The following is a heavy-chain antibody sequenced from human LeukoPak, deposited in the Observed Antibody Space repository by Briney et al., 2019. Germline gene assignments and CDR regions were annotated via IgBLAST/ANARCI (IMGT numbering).Heavy chain of an antibody. CDR3: GRAMDV. Sequence: PGGSLRLSCAASGFTFSNHWMTWVRQGPGKGLEWVANIKPDGSAKYYVDSVKGRFTISRDNAKNSLYLQVNSLRGDDTAVYYCGRAMDVWGQGTTVIVSS. CDR2: IKPDGSAK. V-gene: IGHV3-7*04. CDR1: GFTFSNHW. J-gene: IGHJ6*02.